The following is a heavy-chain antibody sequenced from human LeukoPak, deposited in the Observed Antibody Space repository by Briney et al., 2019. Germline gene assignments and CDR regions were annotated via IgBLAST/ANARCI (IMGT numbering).Heavy chain of an antibody. V-gene: IGHV4-59*01. CDR1: GGSISSYY. CDR2: IYYSGST. J-gene: IGHJ4*02. D-gene: IGHD6-19*01. CDR3: ARMRGIAVAGLDY. Sequence: SETLSLTCTVSGGSISSYYWSWIRQPPGKGLEWIGYIYYSGSTNYNPSLKSRVTISVDTSKNQFSLKLSSVTAAGTAVYYCARMRGIAVAGLDYWGQGTLVTVSS.